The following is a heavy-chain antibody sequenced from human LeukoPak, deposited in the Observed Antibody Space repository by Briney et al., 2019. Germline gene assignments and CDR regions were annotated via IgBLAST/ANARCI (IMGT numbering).Heavy chain of an antibody. V-gene: IGHV4-61*02. J-gene: IGHJ6*03. Sequence: SQTLSLTCTVSGVSISIVSYDWSWVRQPAGKGLEWVGRIYTSGSTNSNPSLKSRVTISVDTSKNQFSLKLSSVTAADTAVYYCARDIYATVSRGYYYYYIDVWGKGTTVTISS. CDR1: GVSISIVSYD. CDR2: IYTSGST. D-gene: IGHD4-17*01. CDR3: ARDIYATVSRGYYYYYIDV.